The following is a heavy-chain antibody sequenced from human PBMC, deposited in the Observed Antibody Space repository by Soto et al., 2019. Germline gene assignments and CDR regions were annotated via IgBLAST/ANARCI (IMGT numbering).Heavy chain of an antibody. D-gene: IGHD3-22*01. CDR2: IYYSGTS. Sequence: QLQLQESGPGLVKPSETLSLTCTVSGGSISDDTYYWGWIRQPPGKGLEWIGRIYYSGTSYYNPSVKSRVSMSVDTSKKQLSLRLSAVTADDSAVYYCARLHGYSANCVPRDLWGQGTLVTVTS. CDR1: GGSISDDTYY. V-gene: IGHV4-39*01. CDR3: ARLHGYSANCVPRDL. J-gene: IGHJ5*02.